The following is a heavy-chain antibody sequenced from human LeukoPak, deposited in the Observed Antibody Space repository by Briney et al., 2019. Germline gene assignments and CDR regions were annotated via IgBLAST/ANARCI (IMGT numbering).Heavy chain of an antibody. CDR3: ARGPEGIAVAAYYFDY. CDR1: GGSFSGYY. Sequence: SETLSLTCAVYGGSFSGYYWSWIRQPPGKGLEWIGEINHSGSTNYNPSLKSRVTISVDTSKDQFSLKLSSVTAADTAVYYCARGPEGIAVAAYYFDYWGQGTLVTVSS. D-gene: IGHD6-19*01. CDR2: INHSGST. V-gene: IGHV4-34*01. J-gene: IGHJ4*02.